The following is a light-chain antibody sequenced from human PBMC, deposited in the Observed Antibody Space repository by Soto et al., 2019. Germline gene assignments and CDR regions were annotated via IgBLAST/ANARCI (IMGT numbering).Light chain of an antibody. Sequence: DIQMTQSPSTLSASVGDRVTITCRASQSISVWLAWYQQKAGKAPNLLIYKASRLESGVPSRFSGSGSETEFTLTISGLQPGDSATYYCQQYTNTNNPWMFGQGTK. CDR1: QSISVW. CDR3: QQYTNTNNPWM. V-gene: IGKV1-5*03. J-gene: IGKJ2*01. CDR2: KAS.